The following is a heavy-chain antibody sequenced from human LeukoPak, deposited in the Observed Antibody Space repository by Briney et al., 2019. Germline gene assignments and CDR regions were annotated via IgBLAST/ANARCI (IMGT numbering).Heavy chain of an antibody. CDR1: GYSFTSYW. D-gene: IGHD5-24*01. CDR2: NYPDDSDT. Sequence: GESLKISCKGSGYSFTSYWIGWVRQMPGKSLEWMGINYPDDSDTRYSPSFQGQVTISADKSISTAYLQWSSLKASDTAMYYCARHAPEHDGYNIDYWGQGTLVTVSS. V-gene: IGHV5-51*01. CDR3: ARHAPEHDGYNIDY. J-gene: IGHJ4*02.